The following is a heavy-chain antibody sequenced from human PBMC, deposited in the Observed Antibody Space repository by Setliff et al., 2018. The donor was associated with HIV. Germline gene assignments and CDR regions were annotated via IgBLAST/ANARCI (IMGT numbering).Heavy chain of an antibody. J-gene: IGHJ2*01. CDR3: VRSLTTRSYWYFDL. D-gene: IGHD4-17*01. CDR2: IYYTGST. CDR1: GASISNHY. V-gene: IGHV4-59*11. Sequence: SETLSLTCGVSGASISNHYWSWVRQSPGKGLEWIGYIYYTGSTNYNPSLKSRIAILLDTSKNQFSLKLNSVTAADTAVYYCVRSLTTRSYWYFDLWGRGTLVTVSS.